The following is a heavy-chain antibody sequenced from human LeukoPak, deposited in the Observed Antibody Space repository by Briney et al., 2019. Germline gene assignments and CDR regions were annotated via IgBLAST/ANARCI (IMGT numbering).Heavy chain of an antibody. CDR1: GDSVSSNSAA. V-gene: IGHV6-1*01. Sequence: SQTLSLTCAISGDSVSSNSAAWNWIRQSPSRGLEWLRRTYYRSKWYNDYAVSVKSRITINPDTSKNQFSLQLNSVTPEDTAVYYCARIITSSPSRRVGWFDPWGQGTLVTVSS. CDR2: TYYRSKWYN. D-gene: IGHD2-2*01. J-gene: IGHJ5*02. CDR3: ARIITSSPSRRVGWFDP.